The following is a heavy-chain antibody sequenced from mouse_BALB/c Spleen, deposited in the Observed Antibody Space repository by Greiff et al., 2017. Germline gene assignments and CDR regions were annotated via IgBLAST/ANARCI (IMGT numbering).Heavy chain of an antibody. D-gene: IGHD1-1*01. J-gene: IGHJ3*01. V-gene: IGHV2-9*02. CDR2: IWAGGST. CDR3: ARDYYGSSLAY. CDR1: GFSLTSYG. Sequence: VQLVESGPGLVAPSQSLSITCTVSGFSLTSYGVHWVRQPPGKGLEWLGVIWAGGSTNYNSALMSRLSISKDNSKSQVFLKMNSLQTDDTAMYYCARDYYGSSLAYWGQGTLVTVSA.